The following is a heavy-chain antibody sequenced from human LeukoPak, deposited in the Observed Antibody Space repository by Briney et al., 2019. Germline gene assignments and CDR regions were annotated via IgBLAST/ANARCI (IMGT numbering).Heavy chain of an antibody. V-gene: IGHV3-30*04. CDR2: ISYDGSNK. Sequence: PGRSLRLSCAASGFTFSSYAMHWVRQAPGKGLEWVAVISYDGSNKYYADSVKGRFTISRDNSKNTLYLQTNSLRAEDTAVYYCARAPDLWFGGRRDFDYWGQGTLVTVSS. CDR3: ARAPDLWFGGRRDFDY. CDR1: GFTFSSYA. D-gene: IGHD3-10*01. J-gene: IGHJ4*02.